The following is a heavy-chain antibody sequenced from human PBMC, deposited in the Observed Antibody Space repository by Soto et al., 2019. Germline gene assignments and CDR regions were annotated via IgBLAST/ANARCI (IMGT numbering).Heavy chain of an antibody. CDR1: GVSISNTSYY. Sequence: QLQLQESGPGLVKPSETLSLTCSVSGVSISNTSYYWGWISQPPGKGLEWVGTIYFSGSTFYNPSLKSRVTVAIDTSKNQFSLRLSSVTAADTAVYYCARHGSYWGQGTLVTVSS. J-gene: IGHJ4*02. CDR3: ARHGSY. CDR2: IYFSGST. V-gene: IGHV4-39*01.